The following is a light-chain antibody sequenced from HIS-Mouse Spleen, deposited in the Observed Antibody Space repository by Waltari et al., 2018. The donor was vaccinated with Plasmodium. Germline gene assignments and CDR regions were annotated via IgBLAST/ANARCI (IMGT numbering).Light chain of an antibody. CDR2: EGS. V-gene: IGLV3-10*01. Sequence: SYELTQPPSVSVSPGQTARITCSGDALPKKYAYWYQQNSGQAPVLVIDEGSNRPSGIPERFAGSSSGTMASLTISGAQVEDEADYYCYSTDSSGNHRVFGGGTKLTVL. CDR3: YSTDSSGNHRV. J-gene: IGLJ3*02. CDR1: ALPKKY.